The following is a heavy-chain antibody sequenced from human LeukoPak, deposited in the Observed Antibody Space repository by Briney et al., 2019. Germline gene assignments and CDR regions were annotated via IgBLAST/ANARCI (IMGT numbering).Heavy chain of an antibody. J-gene: IGHJ4*02. D-gene: IGHD4-23*01. Sequence: GGSLRLSCAASRFSFSNYAMNWVRQAPGKGLEWVSSINGGGSTTYYANSVKGRFSISRDNSKNTLYLQMNSLRAEDTAIYYCAKAVALLDPFDYWGQGTLVTVSS. CDR2: INGGGSTT. CDR1: RFSFSNYA. V-gene: IGHV3-23*01. CDR3: AKAVALLDPFDY.